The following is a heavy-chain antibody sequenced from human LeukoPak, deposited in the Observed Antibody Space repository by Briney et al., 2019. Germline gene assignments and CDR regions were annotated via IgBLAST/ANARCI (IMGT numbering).Heavy chain of an antibody. CDR2: ISYDGSSK. J-gene: IGHJ3*02. CDR3: AKDSDYYDSSGYSSYAFDI. Sequence: GRSLRLSCAASGFTFSTYAMHWVRQAPGKGLEWVAVISYDGSSKYYADSVKGRFTISRDNSKNTLYLQMNSLRAEDTAVYYCAKDSDYYDSSGYSSYAFDIWGQGTMVTVSS. V-gene: IGHV3-30*04. D-gene: IGHD3-22*01. CDR1: GFTFSTYA.